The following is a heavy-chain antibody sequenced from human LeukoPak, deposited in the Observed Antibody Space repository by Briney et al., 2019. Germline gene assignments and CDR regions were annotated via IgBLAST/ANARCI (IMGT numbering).Heavy chain of an antibody. CDR3: ARGTFDGSGYYLFDY. CDR2: IYNSGNT. V-gene: IGHV4-4*07. J-gene: IGHJ4*02. CDR1: GGSISTNY. Sequence: SETLSLTCTVSGGSISTNYWSWIRQPAGKGLEWIGRIYNSGNTNYSPSLEGRVTMSADTSKNQFSLKLSSVTAADTAVYYCARGTFDGSGYYLFDYWGKGTLVTVSS. D-gene: IGHD3-22*01.